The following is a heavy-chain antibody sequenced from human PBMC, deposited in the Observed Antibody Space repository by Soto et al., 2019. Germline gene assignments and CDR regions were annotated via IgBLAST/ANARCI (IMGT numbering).Heavy chain of an antibody. CDR3: ARVRHDYSTYEPDY. J-gene: IGHJ4*02. CDR1: GFTFSDYY. CDR2: ISGSSSYT. V-gene: IGHV3-11*06. D-gene: IGHD4-4*01. Sequence: QVQLVESGGGLVKPGGSLRLSCAASGFTFSDYYMTWLRQAPGKGLEWLSYISGSSSYTNYADSVKGRVTISRDNAKNSLYLQMSSLTAEDTDVYYCARVRHDYSTYEPDYWGQGTLVTVSS.